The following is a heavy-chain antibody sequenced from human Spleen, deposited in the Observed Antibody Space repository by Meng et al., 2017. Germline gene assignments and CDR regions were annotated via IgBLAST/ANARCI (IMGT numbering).Heavy chain of an antibody. V-gene: IGHV1-69*13. CDR1: GGTFSTYV. D-gene: IGHD3-22*01. CDR3: AKCLRRGYDCSLSSGMDV. Sequence: SVKVSRKASGGTFSTYVISWVRQAPGQGLEWLGGILPLFGTTNYAQKFQDRVTITADESTSTAYMELSSLRSEDTAVYYCAKCLRRGYDCSLSSGMDVWGQGTTVTVSS. J-gene: IGHJ6*02. CDR2: ILPLFGTT.